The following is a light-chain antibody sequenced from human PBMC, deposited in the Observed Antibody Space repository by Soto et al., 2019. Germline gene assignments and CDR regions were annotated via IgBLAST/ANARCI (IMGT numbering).Light chain of an antibody. J-gene: IGLJ3*02. Sequence: QSALTQPRSVSGSPGQSVTISCTGTSSDVGGYNYVSWYQQHPGKAPKLMIYDVSKRPSGVPDRLSGSKSGNTASLTISGLQAEEDDDYCCCSYAGSYTWVFGGGTKLTVL. CDR2: DVS. CDR1: SSDVGGYNY. CDR3: CSYAGSYTWV. V-gene: IGLV2-11*01.